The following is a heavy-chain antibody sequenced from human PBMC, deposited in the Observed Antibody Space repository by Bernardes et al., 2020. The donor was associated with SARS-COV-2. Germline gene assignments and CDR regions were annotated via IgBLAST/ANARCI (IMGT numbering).Heavy chain of an antibody. Sequence: GGSLRLSCAASGFTFDDYAMHWVRQAPVKGLEWVSLISGVGYSANYTDSVRGRFTISRDNRKNSLYLQMNSLKTEDSALYYCAKDPVTGAAYWGQGTLVNVSS. V-gene: IGHV3-43*02. D-gene: IGHD2-21*02. CDR2: ISGVGYSA. CDR3: AKDPVTGAAY. J-gene: IGHJ4*02. CDR1: GFTFDDYA.